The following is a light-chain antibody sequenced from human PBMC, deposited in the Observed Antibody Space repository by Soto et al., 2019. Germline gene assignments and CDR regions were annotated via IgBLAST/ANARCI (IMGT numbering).Light chain of an antibody. J-gene: IGLJ1*01. V-gene: IGLV2-8*01. CDR3: SSYASSSNV. CDR2: EVN. CDR1: SSDVGGYNY. Sequence: QSALTQPPSASGSPGQSVAISCTGTSSDVGGYNYVSWYQQHPGKAPKLMSYEVNKRPSGVPDRFSGSKSGNTASLTVSGLQAEDEDDYYCSSYASSSNVFGTGTDVTVL.